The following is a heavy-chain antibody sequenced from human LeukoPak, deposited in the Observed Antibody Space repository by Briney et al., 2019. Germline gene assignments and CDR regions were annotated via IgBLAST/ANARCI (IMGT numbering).Heavy chain of an antibody. CDR3: ARGSIAVAGPDFAFDY. CDR1: GYTFTSYA. J-gene: IGHJ4*02. V-gene: IGHV1-3*01. D-gene: IGHD6-19*01. Sequence: ASVKVSCKASGYTFTSYAMHWVRQAPGQRLEWMGWINAGNGNTKYSQKFQGRVTITRDTSASTAYMEPSSLRSEDTAVYYCARGSIAVAGPDFAFDYWGQGTLVTVSS. CDR2: INAGNGNT.